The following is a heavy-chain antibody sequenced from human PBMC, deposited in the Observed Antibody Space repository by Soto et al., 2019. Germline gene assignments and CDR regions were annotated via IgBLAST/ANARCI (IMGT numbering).Heavy chain of an antibody. Sequence: GGSLRLSCAASGFTFSSYAMHWVRQAPGKGLEWVAVISYDGSNKYYGDSVKGRFTISRDNSMDTLYLQMNSLRPEDTAVYYCAKLRSSSWTQYAFDIWGHGTLVTVSS. D-gene: IGHD2-15*01. J-gene: IGHJ3*02. CDR3: AKLRSSSWTQYAFDI. CDR1: GFTFSSYA. V-gene: IGHV3-30*04. CDR2: ISYDGSNK.